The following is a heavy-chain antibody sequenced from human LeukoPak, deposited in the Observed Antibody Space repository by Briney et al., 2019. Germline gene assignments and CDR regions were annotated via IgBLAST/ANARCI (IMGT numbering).Heavy chain of an antibody. Sequence: PSQTLSLTCTVSGGSISSGTYYYTWIRQHPGKGLEWIGHIDYSGRPYYTPSLRRRLTISGDTSNNQFSLKLTSVTAADSALYFCARGITVFGVVATTYFDYWGQGILVTVSS. D-gene: IGHD3-3*01. J-gene: IGHJ4*02. CDR3: ARGITVFGVVATTYFDY. CDR2: IDYSGRP. CDR1: GGSISSGTYY. V-gene: IGHV4-31*03.